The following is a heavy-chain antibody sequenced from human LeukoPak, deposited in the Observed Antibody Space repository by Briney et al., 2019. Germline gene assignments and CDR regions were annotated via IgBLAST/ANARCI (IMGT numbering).Heavy chain of an antibody. D-gene: IGHD1-26*01. Sequence: GGSLRLSCAASGFTFSSYSMTWVRQAPGKGLEWVSYISSSSSTIYYADSVKDRFTISRDNAKNSLYLQMNSLRAEDTAVYYRARVKVGATFDYWGQGTLVTVSS. CDR1: GFTFSSYS. CDR3: ARVKVGATFDY. CDR2: ISSSSSTI. V-gene: IGHV3-48*01. J-gene: IGHJ4*02.